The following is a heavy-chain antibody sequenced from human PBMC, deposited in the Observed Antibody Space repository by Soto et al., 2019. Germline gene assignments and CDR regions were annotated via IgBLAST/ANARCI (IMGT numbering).Heavy chain of an antibody. CDR2: IYYSGST. V-gene: IGHV4-39*01. J-gene: IGHJ6*01. CDR3: ERSGMGEYSSSSERGMDYYYYYGMDV. Sequence: SETLSLTCTVSGGSISSSSYYWGWIRQPPGKGLEWIGSIYYSGSTYYNPSLKSRVTISVDTSKNQFSLKLSSVTAADTAVYYCERSGMGEYSSSSERGMDYYYYYGMDVWGQGTTVTVSS. D-gene: IGHD6-6*01. CDR1: GGSISSSSYY.